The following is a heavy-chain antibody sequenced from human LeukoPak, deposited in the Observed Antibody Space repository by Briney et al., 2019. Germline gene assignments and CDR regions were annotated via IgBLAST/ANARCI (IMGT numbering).Heavy chain of an antibody. CDR2: ISAYNGNT. CDR3: ARQTQNAIAPMDV. CDR1: GYTFTSYG. V-gene: IGHV1-18*01. D-gene: IGHD2-21*01. J-gene: IGHJ6*04. Sequence: GASVKVSCKASGYTFTSYGISWVRQAPGQGLEWMGWISAYNGNTNYAQKLQGRVTMTRDMSTSTVYMELSSLRSEDTAVYYCARQTQNAIAPMDVWGKGTTVTVSS.